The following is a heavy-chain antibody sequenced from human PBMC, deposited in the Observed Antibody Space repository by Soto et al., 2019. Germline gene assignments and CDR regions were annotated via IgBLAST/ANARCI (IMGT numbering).Heavy chain of an antibody. J-gene: IGHJ6*02. V-gene: IGHV3-74*01. D-gene: IGHD2-21*02. CDR3: ARGVVVTAYYYYYGMDV. Sequence: EVQLVESGGGLVQPGGSLRLSCAASGFTFSSYWMHWVRQAPGKGVVWVSRINSDGSSTSYADSVKGRFTISRDNAKNTLYLQMNSLRAEDTAVYYCARGVVVTAYYYYYGMDVWGQGTTVTVSS. CDR2: INSDGSST. CDR1: GFTFSSYW.